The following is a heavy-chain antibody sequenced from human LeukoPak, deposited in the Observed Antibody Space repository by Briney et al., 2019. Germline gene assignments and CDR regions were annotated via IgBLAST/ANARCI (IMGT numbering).Heavy chain of an antibody. CDR3: ARGYCTSTSCYGVAAFDI. J-gene: IGHJ3*02. Sequence: PGGSRRLSSAAPGFTLDDYGMSWVPQAPRKGRESDSGINWNGGSTGYADSVKGRFTISRNNAKNSLYLQMNSLRAEDTALYYCARGYCTSTSCYGVAAFDIWGQGTMVTVSS. V-gene: IGHV3-20*03. CDR1: GFTLDDYG. D-gene: IGHD2-2*01. CDR2: INWNGGST.